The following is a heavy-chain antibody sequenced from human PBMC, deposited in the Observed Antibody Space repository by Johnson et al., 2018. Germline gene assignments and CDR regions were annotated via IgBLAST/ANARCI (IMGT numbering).Heavy chain of an antibody. CDR3: ARGNGWAFDY. CDR2: IDPRGTAT. D-gene: IGHD3-16*01. V-gene: IGHV3-74*01. J-gene: IGHJ4*02. Sequence: VQLQESGGGLVHPGGSLTLSCAASGFAFSSYFMHWVRQAPGEGLVWVSRIDPRGTATYYADAVNGRFTFSRDNARNTLSLQMDSLRDEDMAVYSCARGNGWAFDYWGQGSLVTVSS. CDR1: GFAFSSYF.